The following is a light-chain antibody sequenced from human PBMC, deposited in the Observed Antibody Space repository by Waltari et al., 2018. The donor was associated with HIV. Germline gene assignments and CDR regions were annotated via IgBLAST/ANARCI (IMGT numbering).Light chain of an antibody. CDR3: SSYTSSSTQV. V-gene: IGLV2-14*01. J-gene: IGLJ1*01. Sequence: QSALTQPASVSGSPGQSITISCTGTSSDVGGYNYVFWYQQHPGKAPKLMIYEVTNRPSGVSNCFSGSKSGNTASLTISGLQAEDEADYYCSSYTSSSTQVFGTGTKVTVL. CDR1: SSDVGGYNY. CDR2: EVT.